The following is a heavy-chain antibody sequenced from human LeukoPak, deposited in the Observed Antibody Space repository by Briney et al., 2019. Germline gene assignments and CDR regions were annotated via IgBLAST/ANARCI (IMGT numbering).Heavy chain of an antibody. Sequence: GGSLRLSCAASGFTFSSYAMSWVRQAPGKGLEWVSAISGSGGSTYYTDSVKGRFTISRDNSKNTLYLQMNSLRAEDTAVYYCATTYGDYVFDYWGQGTLVTVSS. CDR2: ISGSGGST. J-gene: IGHJ4*02. CDR3: ATTYGDYVFDY. V-gene: IGHV3-23*01. CDR1: GFTFSSYA. D-gene: IGHD4-17*01.